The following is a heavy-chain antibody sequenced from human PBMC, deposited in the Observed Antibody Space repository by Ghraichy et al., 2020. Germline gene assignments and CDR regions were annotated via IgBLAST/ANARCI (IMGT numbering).Heavy chain of an antibody. Sequence: SETLSLTCTVSGGSISSYYWSWIRQPPGKGLEWIGYINYSGSTNYNPSLKSRVTISVDTSKNQFSLKLSSVTAADTAVYYCATSTRYSSGWYGGYWGQGTLVSVSS. CDR3: ATSTRYSSGWYGGY. D-gene: IGHD6-19*01. V-gene: IGHV4-59*08. CDR2: INYSGST. J-gene: IGHJ4*02. CDR1: GGSISSYY.